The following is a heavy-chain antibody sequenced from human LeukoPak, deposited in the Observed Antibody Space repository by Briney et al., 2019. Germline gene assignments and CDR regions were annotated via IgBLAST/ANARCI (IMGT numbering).Heavy chain of an antibody. CDR3: ASNLPEYSSSYYYYYYMDV. J-gene: IGHJ6*03. CDR2: IIPIFCTA. D-gene: IGHD6-6*01. Sequence: SVKVSCKASGGTFSSYAISWVRRAPGQGLEWMGGIIPIFCTANYAQKFQGRVTITTDESTSTAYMELSSLRSEDTAVYYCASNLPEYSSSYYYYYYMDVWGKGTTVTVSS. V-gene: IGHV1-69*05. CDR1: GGTFSSYA.